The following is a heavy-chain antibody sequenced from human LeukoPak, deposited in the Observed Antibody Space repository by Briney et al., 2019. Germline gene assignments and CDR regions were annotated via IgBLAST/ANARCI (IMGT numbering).Heavy chain of an antibody. Sequence: GGSLRLSCAASGFTFSRYWMHWVRQAPGKGLVWVSRINSDGSSTNYADSVKGRFTISRENSKNTLYLQMNSLRAEDTAVYYCAKDPAKKYDDYWGQGTLVTVSS. V-gene: IGHV3-74*01. CDR2: INSDGSST. CDR1: GFTFSRYW. CDR3: AKDPAKKYDDY. D-gene: IGHD2/OR15-2a*01. J-gene: IGHJ4*02.